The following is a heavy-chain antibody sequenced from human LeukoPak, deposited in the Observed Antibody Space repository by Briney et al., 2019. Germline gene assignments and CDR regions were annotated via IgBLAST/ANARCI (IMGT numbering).Heavy chain of an antibody. D-gene: IGHD1-14*01. CDR2: IYYSGST. Sequence: PSETLSLTCTVSGGSISSYYWSWIRQPPGKGLEWIGYIYYSGSTNYNPSLKSRVTISVDTSKNQFSLKLSSVTAADTAIYYCAKTARVPDSWGQGTLVTVSS. V-gene: IGHV4-59*01. J-gene: IGHJ4*02. CDR3: AKTARVPDS. CDR1: GGSISSYY.